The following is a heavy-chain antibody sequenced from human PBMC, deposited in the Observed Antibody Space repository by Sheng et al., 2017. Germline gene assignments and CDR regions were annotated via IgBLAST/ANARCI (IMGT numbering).Heavy chain of an antibody. CDR3: ARQSSSSPYYYYYMDV. D-gene: IGHD6-13*01. J-gene: IGHJ6*03. Sequence: QVQLVQSGAEVKKPGSSVKVSCKASGGTFSSYTISWVRQAPGQGLEWMGRIIPILGIANYAQKFQGRVTITADKSTSTAYMELSSLRSEDTAVYYCARQSSSSPYYYYYMDVWGKGTTVTVSS. V-gene: IGHV1-69*02. CDR2: IIPILGIA. CDR1: GGTFSSYT.